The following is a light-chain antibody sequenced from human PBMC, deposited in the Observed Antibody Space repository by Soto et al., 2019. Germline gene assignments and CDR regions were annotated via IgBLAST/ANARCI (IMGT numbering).Light chain of an antibody. CDR2: GAS. CDR1: QFVSSN. Sequence: EIVMTQSPVTLSVSPGERATLSCRASQFVSSNLAWYQQKPGQAPRLLIYGASTRATGIPARFSGSGSGTELTLTISNLQSEDFAVYYCQQYGSSPSTCSQATRLEIK. J-gene: IGKJ5*01. CDR3: QQYGSSPST. V-gene: IGKV3D-15*01.